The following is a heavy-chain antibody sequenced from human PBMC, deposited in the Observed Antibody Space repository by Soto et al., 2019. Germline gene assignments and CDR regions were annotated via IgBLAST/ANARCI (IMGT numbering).Heavy chain of an antibody. V-gene: IGHV3-21*06. Sequence: GGSLRLSCAASGFTFTRYSMNWVRQAPGKGLEWVSSISSTTNYIYYGDSMKGRFTISRDNVKNSLYLEMNSLRAEDTAVYYCARESEDLTSNFDYWGQGTLVTVSS. CDR3: ARESEDLTSNFDY. CDR1: GFTFTRYS. CDR2: ISSTTNYI. J-gene: IGHJ4*02.